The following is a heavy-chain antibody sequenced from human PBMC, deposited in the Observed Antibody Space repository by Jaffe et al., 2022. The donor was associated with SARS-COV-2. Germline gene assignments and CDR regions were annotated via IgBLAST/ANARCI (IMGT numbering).Heavy chain of an antibody. CDR3: TKASCSSINCYGGWFDP. J-gene: IGHJ5*02. Sequence: EVQLVESGGGFVQPGRSLRLSCAASGFTFDDYAMHWVRQVPGKGLEWVSSISWNGVAIGYADSVKGRFTISRDNAKNALYLQVNSLRVEDTALYYCTKASCSSINCYGGWFDPWGQGTLVTVSS. D-gene: IGHD1-1*01. CDR1: GFTFDDYA. CDR2: ISWNGVAI. V-gene: IGHV3-9*01.